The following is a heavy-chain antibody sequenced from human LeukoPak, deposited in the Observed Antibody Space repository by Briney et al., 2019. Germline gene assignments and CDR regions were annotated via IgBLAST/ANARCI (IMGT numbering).Heavy chain of an antibody. D-gene: IGHD1-1*01. CDR2: IYTSGST. CDR1: GGSIGSGSYY. V-gene: IGHV4-61*02. Sequence: SETLSLTCTVSGGSIGSGSYYWSWIRQPAGKGLEWFGRIYTSGSTNYNPSLKSRVTISVDTSKNQFSLKLSSVTAADTAVYYCARDNWNDPNWFDPWGQGTLVTVSS. CDR3: ARDNWNDPNWFDP. J-gene: IGHJ5*02.